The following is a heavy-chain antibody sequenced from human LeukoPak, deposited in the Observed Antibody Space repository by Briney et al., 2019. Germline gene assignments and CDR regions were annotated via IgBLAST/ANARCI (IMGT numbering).Heavy chain of an antibody. CDR2: ISSSSSYI. CDR1: GFTFSSYS. D-gene: IGHD2-21*02. V-gene: IGHV3-21*01. Sequence: GGSLRLSCAASGFTFSSYSMNWVRQAPGKGLEWVSSISSSSSYIYYADSVKGRFTISRDNAKNSLYLQMNSLGAEDTAVYYCARDGLVTAIRYDYWGQGTLVTVSS. CDR3: ARDGLVTAIRYDY. J-gene: IGHJ4*02.